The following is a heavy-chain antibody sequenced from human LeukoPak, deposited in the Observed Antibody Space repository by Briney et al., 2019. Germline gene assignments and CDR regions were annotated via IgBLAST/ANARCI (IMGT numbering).Heavy chain of an antibody. D-gene: IGHD3-16*02. Sequence: PGGSLRLSCAASGFTFSSYAMSWVRQAPGKGLEWVSAISSSGGSTYYADSVKGRFTISRDNSKNTLYLQMNSLRAEDTAVYYCAKDYRGDMITFGGVIDPYWGQGTLVTVSS. CDR2: ISSSGGST. CDR1: GFTFSSYA. CDR3: AKDYRGDMITFGGVIDPY. V-gene: IGHV3-23*01. J-gene: IGHJ4*02.